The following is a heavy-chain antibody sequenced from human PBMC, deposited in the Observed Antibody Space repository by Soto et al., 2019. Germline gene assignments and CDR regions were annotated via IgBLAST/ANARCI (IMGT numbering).Heavy chain of an antibody. CDR2: IYPGDSDT. D-gene: IGHD3-3*01. Sequence: EVQQVQSGAEVKKPGESLKISCKGSGYNFTSYWIGWVRQMPGKGLEWMGIIYPGDSDTTYRPSFQGQVTISADKSISTAYLQWSSLKASDTAMYYCARRYFWSGYHFFEYWGQGTLVTVSS. CDR1: GYNFTSYW. J-gene: IGHJ4*02. V-gene: IGHV5-51*01. CDR3: ARRYFWSGYHFFEY.